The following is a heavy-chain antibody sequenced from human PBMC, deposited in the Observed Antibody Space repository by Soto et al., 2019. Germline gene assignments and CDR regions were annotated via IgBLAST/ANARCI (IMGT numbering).Heavy chain of an antibody. V-gene: IGHV3-15*07. Sequence: EVQLVESGGGLVKPGGSLRLSCAASGFTFSNAWMNWVRQAPGKGLEWVGRIKSKTNGGTTDYAAPVKGRFTISRDDSKNTLYLQMNSLKTEDTAVYYCTGHDYGDYGVYIGFDYRGQGTLVTVSS. J-gene: IGHJ4*02. CDR1: GFTFSNAW. CDR2: IKSKTNGGTT. CDR3: TGHDYGDYGVYIGFDY. D-gene: IGHD4-17*01.